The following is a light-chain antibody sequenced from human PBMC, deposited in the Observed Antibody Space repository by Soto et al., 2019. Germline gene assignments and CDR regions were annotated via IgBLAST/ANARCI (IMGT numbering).Light chain of an antibody. CDR2: AAS. Sequence: DIQLTQSPSSLSASVGDRVTITCRASQTSGSYLNRYKQKPGKAPKVLIYAASSLQSGVPSRFSGSGSGTGFTLTISSLQPEHFATDFCQQSYNTPCTFGQGTKVEIK. J-gene: IGKJ1*01. CDR1: QTSGSY. CDR3: QQSYNTPCT. V-gene: IGKV1-39*01.